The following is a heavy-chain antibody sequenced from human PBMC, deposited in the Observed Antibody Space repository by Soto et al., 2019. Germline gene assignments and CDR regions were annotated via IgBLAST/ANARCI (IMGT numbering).Heavy chain of an antibody. J-gene: IGHJ4*02. CDR1: GFTVSSNY. CDR2: IYSGGST. V-gene: IGHV3-66*01. CDR3: AREGGENYYDILTGPSH. Sequence: GGFLRLSCAASGFTVSSNYMSWVRQAPGKGLEWVSVIYSGGSTYYADSVKGRFTISRDNSKNTLYLQMNSLRAEDTAVYYCAREGGENYYDILTGPSHWGQGTLVTVSS. D-gene: IGHD3-9*01.